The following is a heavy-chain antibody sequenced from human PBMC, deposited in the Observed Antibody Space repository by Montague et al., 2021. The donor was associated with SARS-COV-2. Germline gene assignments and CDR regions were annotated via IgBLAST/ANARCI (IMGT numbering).Heavy chain of an antibody. CDR1: GGSISDYY. CDR2: IYYNTGNT. J-gene: IGHJ4*02. Sequence: SETLSLTCSVSGGSISDYYWNWIRQPPGKGLEWIGYIYYNTGNTTYNPSLQSRVIISLDTSKNQFSLYLTSVTAADTALYFCARGTGYDYYFDCWGLGTLVTVSS. CDR3: ARGTGYDYYFDC. D-gene: IGHD5-12*01. V-gene: IGHV4-59*01.